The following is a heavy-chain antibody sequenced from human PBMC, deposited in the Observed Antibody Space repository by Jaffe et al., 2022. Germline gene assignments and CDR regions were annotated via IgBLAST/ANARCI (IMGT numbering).Heavy chain of an antibody. Sequence: QVQLVQSGAEVKKPGASVKVSCKASGYTFTSYYMHWVRQAPGQGLEWMGIINPSGGSTSYAQKFQGRVTMTRDTSTSTVYMELSSLRSEDTAVYYCARDRLNWNGGNYNWFDPWGQGTLVTVSS. D-gene: IGHD1-1*01. V-gene: IGHV1-46*01. CDR3: ARDRLNWNGGNYNWFDP. J-gene: IGHJ5*02. CDR1: GYTFTSYY. CDR2: INPSGGST.